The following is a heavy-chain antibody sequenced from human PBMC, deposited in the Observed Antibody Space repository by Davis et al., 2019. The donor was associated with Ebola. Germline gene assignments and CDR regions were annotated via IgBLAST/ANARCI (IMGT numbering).Heavy chain of an antibody. Sequence: KVSCKGSGYSFTTYWIGWVRQMPGKGLEWMGIIYPGDSDTRYSPSFQGQVTISADKSISTAYLQWSSLEASDTALYYCARGYWHFDLWGRGTLVTVSS. CDR2: IYPGDSDT. V-gene: IGHV5-51*01. J-gene: IGHJ2*01. CDR1: GYSFTTYW. CDR3: ARGYWHFDL.